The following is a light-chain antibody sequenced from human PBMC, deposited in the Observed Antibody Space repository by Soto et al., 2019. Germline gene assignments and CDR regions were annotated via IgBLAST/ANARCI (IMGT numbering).Light chain of an antibody. Sequence: QSVLTQPPSVSGAPGQRVTISCTGSRSNIGAGYDVHWYQQVPATAPKLLIYRDTTRPSGVPDRFSGSKSGTSASPAITGLLAEDEADYYCQSYDSSLSGSIVFGAGTKVTVL. CDR3: QSYDSSLSGSIV. CDR1: RSNIGAGYD. CDR2: RDT. J-gene: IGLJ1*01. V-gene: IGLV1-40*01.